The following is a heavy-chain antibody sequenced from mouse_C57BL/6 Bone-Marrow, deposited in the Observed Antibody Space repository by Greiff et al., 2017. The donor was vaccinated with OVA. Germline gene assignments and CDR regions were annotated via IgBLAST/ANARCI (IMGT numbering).Heavy chain of an antibody. V-gene: IGHV1-69*01. D-gene: IGHD1-1*01. CDR2: IDPSDSYT. J-gene: IGHJ2*01. CDR1: GYTFTSYW. Sequence: VQLQQPGAELVMPGASVKLSCKASGYTFTSYWMHWVKQRPGQGLEWIGEIDPSDSYTNYNQKFKGKSTLTVDKSSSTAYMQLSSLTSEDSAVYYCAREGYGSSYFDYWGQGTTLTVSS. CDR3: AREGYGSSYFDY.